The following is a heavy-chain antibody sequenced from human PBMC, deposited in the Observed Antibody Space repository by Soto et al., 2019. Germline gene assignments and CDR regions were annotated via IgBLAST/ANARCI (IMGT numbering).Heavy chain of an antibody. V-gene: IGHV3-23*01. CDR2: VSGSGSGT. J-gene: IGHJ4*02. Sequence: GGSLRLSCAGSGFTFSNYAMNWVRQAPGKGLEWVAAVSGSGSGTYRADPVKGRFSVSRDNSKNTLYLQMNSLRAEDTAIYYCARAGRGVTGEIWAYWGKGTLVTVSS. D-gene: IGHD3-3*01. CDR3: ARAGRGVTGEIWAY. CDR1: GFTFSNYA.